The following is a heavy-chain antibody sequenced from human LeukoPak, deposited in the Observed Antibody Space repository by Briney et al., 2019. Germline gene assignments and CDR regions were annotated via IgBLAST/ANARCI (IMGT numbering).Heavy chain of an antibody. Sequence: GGSLRLSCAASGFTFSTYSMNWVRQAPGKGLEWVSSISSSSIYIYYAGSVKGRFTISRDNAKNSLYLQMNSLRAEDTAVYYCARGLLVEAGNFDYWGQGTLVTVSS. CDR1: GFTFSTYS. J-gene: IGHJ4*02. CDR2: ISSSSIYI. V-gene: IGHV3-21*01. D-gene: IGHD1-26*01. CDR3: ARGLLVEAGNFDY.